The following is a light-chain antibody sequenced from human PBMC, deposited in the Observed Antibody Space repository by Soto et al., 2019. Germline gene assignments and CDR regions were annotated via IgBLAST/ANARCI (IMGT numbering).Light chain of an antibody. CDR2: KAS. CDR3: QHYNSYSEA. V-gene: IGKV1-5*03. Sequence: DIQMTQSPSTLSGSVGDRVTITGRARQTISSWLAWYQQKPGKAPKLRIYKASTLKSGVPSRFSGSGSGTEFTLTISSLQPDYFATYYCQHYNSYSEAFGQGTKVELK. J-gene: IGKJ1*01. CDR1: QTISSW.